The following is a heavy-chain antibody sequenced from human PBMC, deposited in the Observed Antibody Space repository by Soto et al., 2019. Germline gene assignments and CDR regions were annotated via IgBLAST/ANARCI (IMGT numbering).Heavy chain of an antibody. V-gene: IGHV3-21*01. Sequence: GGSLRLSCAASGFTFSSYWMHWIRQVPGKGLEWVSSISSDSRHIYYRDSARGRFTISRDSAKKSVFLQMSSLRVEDTAVYYCAREPGIYDGSGNYYSESFDIWGQGTMVTVSS. CDR2: ISSDSRHI. J-gene: IGHJ3*02. CDR3: AREPGIYDGSGNYYSESFDI. CDR1: GFTFSSYW. D-gene: IGHD3-22*01.